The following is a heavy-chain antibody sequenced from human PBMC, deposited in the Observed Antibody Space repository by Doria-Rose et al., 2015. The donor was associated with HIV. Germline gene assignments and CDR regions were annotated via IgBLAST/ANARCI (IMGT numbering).Heavy chain of an antibody. Sequence: QVTLKESGPVLVKPTETLTLTCTDSGVSLSSPGMGVSWIRQPPGKALEWLANIFSDDERSDKTSLESRLTISRGTSKSQVVLTMTDMDSVDTATYYCARIKSSRWYHKYYFDFWGQGTLVIVSA. CDR1: GVSLSSPGMG. CDR2: IFSDDER. J-gene: IGHJ4*02. V-gene: IGHV2-26*01. CDR3: ARIKSSRWYHKYYFDF. D-gene: IGHD6-13*01.